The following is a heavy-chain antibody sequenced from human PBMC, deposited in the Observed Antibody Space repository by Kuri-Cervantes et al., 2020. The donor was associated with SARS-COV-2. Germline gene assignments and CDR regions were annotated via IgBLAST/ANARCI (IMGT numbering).Heavy chain of an antibody. V-gene: IGHV3-30*04. Sequence: LSLTCAASGFTFSSYAMHWVRQAPGKGLEWVAVISYDGSNKYYADSVKGRFTISRDNSKNTLYLQMNSLRAEDTAVYYCARSWELLDHFDYWGQGTLVTVSS. CDR1: GFTFSSYA. J-gene: IGHJ4*02. CDR3: ARSWELLDHFDY. CDR2: ISYDGSNK. D-gene: IGHD1-26*01.